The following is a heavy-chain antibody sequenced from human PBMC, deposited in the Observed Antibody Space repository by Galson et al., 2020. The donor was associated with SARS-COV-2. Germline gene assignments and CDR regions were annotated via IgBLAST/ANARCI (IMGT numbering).Heavy chain of an antibody. V-gene: IGHV1-2*04. CDR2: IKSNSGGT. Sequence: ASVKVSCKASGYIFIGYYLHWVRQAPGQGLEWMGWIKSNSGGTNYAQKFQGWVTMTRDTSINTAYMGLSSLRSDDTAVYYAEILSYYYYDYYMDVWAKGTTVTVSS. CDR1: GYIFIGYY. D-gene: IGHD2-8*01. J-gene: IGHJ6*03. CDR3: EILSYYYYDYYMDV.